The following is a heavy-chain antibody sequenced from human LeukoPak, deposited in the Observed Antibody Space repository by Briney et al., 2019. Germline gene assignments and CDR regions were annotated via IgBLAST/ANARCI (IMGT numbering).Heavy chain of an antibody. J-gene: IGHJ4*02. D-gene: IGHD3-10*01. V-gene: IGHV3-23*01. CDR1: GFTFSNYA. Sequence: GGSLRLSCAASGFTFSNYAMTWVRQAPGKGLEWVSAIGGTTGGTYYADSVKGRFTISRDNAKNSLYLQMNSLRAEDTALYYCAKDDNYYGSGSYNHADYWGQGTLVTVSS. CDR2: IGGTTGGT. CDR3: AKDDNYYGSGSYNHADY.